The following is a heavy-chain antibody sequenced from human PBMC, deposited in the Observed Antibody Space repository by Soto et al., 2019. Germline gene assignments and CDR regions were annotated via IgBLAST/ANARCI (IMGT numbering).Heavy chain of an antibody. D-gene: IGHD1-7*01. CDR1: GFTFDDYA. V-gene: IGHV3-9*01. CDR2: ISWNSGSI. J-gene: IGHJ4*02. CDR3: AKDFGELVTYYFDY. Sequence: PGGSLRLSCAASGFTFDDYAMHWVRQAPGKGLEWVSGISWNSGSIGYADSVKGRFTISRDNAKNSLYLQMNSLRAEDTALYYCAKDFGELVTYYFDYWGQGT.